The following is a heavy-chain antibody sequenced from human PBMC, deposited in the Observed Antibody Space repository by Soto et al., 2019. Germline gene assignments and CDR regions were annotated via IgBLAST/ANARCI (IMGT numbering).Heavy chain of an antibody. Sequence: GGSRRLSCAASGVTFSSYAMSGVRQAPGKGLEWVSAISGSGGSTYYADSVKGRFTISRDNSKNTLYLQMNSLRAEDTAVYYCARPIAVAGAFVYWGQGTLVTVSS. J-gene: IGHJ4*02. CDR3: ARPIAVAGAFVY. D-gene: IGHD6-19*01. CDR2: ISGSGGST. CDR1: GVTFSSYA. V-gene: IGHV3-23*01.